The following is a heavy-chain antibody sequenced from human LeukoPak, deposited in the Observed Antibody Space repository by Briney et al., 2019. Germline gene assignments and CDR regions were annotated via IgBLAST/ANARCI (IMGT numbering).Heavy chain of an antibody. CDR3: ARAPEGIVVVRGYFDY. CDR1: GGSISSYY. Sequence: SETLSLTCTVSGGSISSYYWSWIRQPAGKGLEWIGRIYTSGSTNYNPSLKSRVTMSVDTSKNQFSLKLSSVTAADTAVYYCARAPEGIVVVRGYFDYWGQGTLVTVSS. CDR2: IYTSGST. V-gene: IGHV4-4*07. J-gene: IGHJ4*02. D-gene: IGHD3-22*01.